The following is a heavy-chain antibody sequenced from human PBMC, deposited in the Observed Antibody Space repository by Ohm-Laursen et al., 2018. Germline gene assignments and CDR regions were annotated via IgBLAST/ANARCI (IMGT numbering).Heavy chain of an antibody. V-gene: IGHV1-69*04. CDR1: GGTFSSYA. CDR2: IIPILGIA. D-gene: IGHD3-22*01. J-gene: IGHJ4*02. Sequence: GASVKVSCKASGGTFSSYAISWVRQAPGQGLEWMGRIIPILGIANYAQKFQGRVTITADKSTSTAYMELSSLRSEDTAVYYCARAGLDDSSGYFYWGQGTLVTVSS. CDR3: ARAGLDDSSGYFY.